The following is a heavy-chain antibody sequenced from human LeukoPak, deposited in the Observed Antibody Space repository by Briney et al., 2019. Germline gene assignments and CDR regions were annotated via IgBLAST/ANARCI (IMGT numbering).Heavy chain of an antibody. D-gene: IGHD3-3*01. V-gene: IGHV4-38-2*01. CDR2: IYHSGST. CDR1: GYSISSGYY. J-gene: IGHJ6*03. Sequence: SETLSLTCAVSGYSISSGYYWGWIRQPPGKRLEWIGSIYHSGSTYYNPSPKSRVTISVDTSQNQLSLKLSSVTAAGTAVYYCSRGRERYFCFWSGYPGYFYYMDLWGKGPTGT. CDR3: SRGRERYFCFWSGYPGYFYYMDL.